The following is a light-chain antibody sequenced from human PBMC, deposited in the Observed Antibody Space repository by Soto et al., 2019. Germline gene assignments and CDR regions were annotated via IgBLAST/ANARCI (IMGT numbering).Light chain of an antibody. CDR1: NIGSKN. CDR3: QVWDSSTGV. Sequence: SYELTQPLSVSVALGQTARITCGGNNIGSKNVHWYQQKPGQAPVLVIYNDSKRPSGIPERFSGSNSGNTATLTISRAQAGDEAEYYCQVWDSSTGVFGTGTQLTVL. V-gene: IGLV3-9*01. J-gene: IGLJ1*01. CDR2: NDS.